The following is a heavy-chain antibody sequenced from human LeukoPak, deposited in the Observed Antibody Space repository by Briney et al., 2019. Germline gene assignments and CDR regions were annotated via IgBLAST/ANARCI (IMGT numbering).Heavy chain of an antibody. D-gene: IGHD1/OR15-1a*01. CDR3: ATAPNTFYFDY. CDR1: GGSLSSNY. Sequence: SETLSLTCTVSGGSLSSNYWIWIRQPPGKGLEWIGYIYYSGNTNYNPSLKSRVTMSVDTSKNQFSLQLSSVTAADTAVYYCATAPNTFYFDYWGQGTPVTVSS. J-gene: IGHJ4*02. CDR2: IYYSGNT. V-gene: IGHV4-59*08.